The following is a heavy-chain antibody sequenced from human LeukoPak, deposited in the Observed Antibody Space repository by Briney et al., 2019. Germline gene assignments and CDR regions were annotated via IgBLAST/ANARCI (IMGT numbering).Heavy chain of an antibody. CDR3: TRGSSGRRDY. CDR2: MNPNSGNT. CDR1: GYTFTSCD. V-gene: IGHV1-8*01. J-gene: IGHJ4*02. Sequence: GASVTVSCKASGYTFTSCDINWVRQATGQGLEWIGWMNPNSGNTGYGQSFQGRVTMTRDNSISTAYMELSNLRSEDTAIYYCTRGSSGRRDYWGRGTLVTVSS. D-gene: IGHD6-19*01.